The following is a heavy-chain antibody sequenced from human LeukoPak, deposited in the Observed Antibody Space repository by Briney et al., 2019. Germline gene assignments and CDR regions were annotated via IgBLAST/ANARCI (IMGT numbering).Heavy chain of an antibody. V-gene: IGHV1-46*01. J-gene: IGHJ3*02. D-gene: IGHD3-9*01. CDR3: ARTTLLYSDWSPDAFDI. Sequence: ASVKVSCKASGYTFTSYYMHWVRQAPGQGLEWMGIINPSGGSTSYAQKFQGRVTMTRDMSTSTVYMELSSLRSEDTAVYYCARTTLLYSDWSPDAFDIWGQGTMVTVSS. CDR2: INPSGGST. CDR1: GYTFTSYY.